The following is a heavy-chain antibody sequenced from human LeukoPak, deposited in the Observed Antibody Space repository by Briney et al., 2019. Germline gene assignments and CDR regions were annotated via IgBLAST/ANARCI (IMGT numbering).Heavy chain of an antibody. CDR3: ANDLGWIQLNLG. CDR1: GFTVSSNS. V-gene: IGHV3-53*01. Sequence: GGSLRLSCTVSGFTVSSNSMSWVRQAPGKGLEWVSFIYSAGNTHYADSVKGRFTISRDNSRNTVYLQMNSLRAEDTAVYYCANDLGWIQLNLGRGQGTLVTVSS. CDR2: IYSAGNT. J-gene: IGHJ4*02. D-gene: IGHD5-18*01.